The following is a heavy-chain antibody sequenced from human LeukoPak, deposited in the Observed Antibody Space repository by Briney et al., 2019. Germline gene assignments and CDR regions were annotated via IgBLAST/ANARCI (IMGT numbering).Heavy chain of an antibody. D-gene: IGHD1-26*01. J-gene: IGHJ4*02. CDR3: ARGSYRRPTDY. Sequence: GGSLRLSCAASGFTFSSYWMSWVRQAPGKGLEWVANIKQDGSEKYYVDSVKGRFTISRDNAKNSRYLQMNSLRAEDTAVYYCARGSYRRPTDYWGQGTLVTVSS. CDR2: IKQDGSEK. V-gene: IGHV3-7*01. CDR1: GFTFSSYW.